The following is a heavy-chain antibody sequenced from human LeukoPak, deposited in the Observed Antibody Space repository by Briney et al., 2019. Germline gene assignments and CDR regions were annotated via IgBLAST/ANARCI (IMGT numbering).Heavy chain of an antibody. Sequence: HPGGSLRLSCGASGFTFSSYAMSWVRQAPGKGLEWVSVISGSGGSTYYADSVKGRCTISRDNSKNTLYLQMNSLRAEDTAVYYCARERMVARNWFDPWGQGTLVTVSS. D-gene: IGHD5-12*01. CDR1: GFTFSSYA. CDR3: ARERMVARNWFDP. V-gene: IGHV3-23*01. CDR2: ISGSGGST. J-gene: IGHJ5*02.